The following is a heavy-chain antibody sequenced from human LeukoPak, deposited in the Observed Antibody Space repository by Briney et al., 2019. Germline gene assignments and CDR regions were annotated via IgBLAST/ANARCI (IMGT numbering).Heavy chain of an antibody. D-gene: IGHD6-19*01. V-gene: IGHV3-7*01. CDR3: ATIEAVRFHY. CDR1: GFTFSSHW. CDR2: IKQDGSEI. Sequence: GGSLRLSCADSGFTFSSHWMSSVRQAPGKGLEWVANIKQDGSEIYYLDSVKGRFTISRDNAKNSLYLQMNSLRVEDTAVYYCATIEAVRFHYWGQGTLVTVSS. J-gene: IGHJ4*02.